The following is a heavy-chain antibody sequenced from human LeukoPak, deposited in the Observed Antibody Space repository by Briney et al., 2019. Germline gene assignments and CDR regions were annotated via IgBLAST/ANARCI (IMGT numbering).Heavy chain of an antibody. D-gene: IGHD3-10*01. J-gene: IGHJ4*02. CDR1: CGPISCRIYY. CDR2: IYYNRST. CDR3: ARPVVRGVTNPYFDY. V-gene: IGHV4-39*01. Sequence: WDPLPLTYSVSCGPISCRIYYWGWVRQPPGKGLDWIGRIYYNRSTYYNPYLKSQDTISVDTSKNQVSLKLSCVTAADTAVYYCARPVVRGVTNPYFDYWGQGTLVTVSS.